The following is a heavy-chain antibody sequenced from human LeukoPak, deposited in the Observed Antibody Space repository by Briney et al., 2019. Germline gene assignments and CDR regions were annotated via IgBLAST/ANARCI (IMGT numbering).Heavy chain of an antibody. CDR1: GGTFSSYA. Sequence: WASVKVSCKASGGTFSSYAISWVRQAPGQGLEWMGGIIPIFGTANYAQKFQSRVTITTDESTSTAYMELSSLRSEDTAVYYCARAEKHAGLAGDWGQGTLVTVSS. J-gene: IGHJ4*02. D-gene: IGHD1-26*01. CDR2: IIPIFGTA. V-gene: IGHV1-69*05. CDR3: ARAEKHAGLAGD.